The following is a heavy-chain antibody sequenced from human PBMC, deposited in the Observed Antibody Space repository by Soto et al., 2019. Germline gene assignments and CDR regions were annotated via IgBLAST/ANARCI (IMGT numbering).Heavy chain of an antibody. CDR1: GFTFSTHA. J-gene: IGHJ6*02. D-gene: IGHD3-3*01. Sequence: GGSLRLSCVASGFTFSTHAMSWVRQAPGKGLEWVSTSSGSGGNIYYAESVKGRLTISRDDSKNTLYLHMNSLRVEDTAVYYCAKDPPWTVGPLAMDVWGQGTTVTVSS. V-gene: IGHV3-23*01. CDR3: AKDPPWTVGPLAMDV. CDR2: SSGSGGNI.